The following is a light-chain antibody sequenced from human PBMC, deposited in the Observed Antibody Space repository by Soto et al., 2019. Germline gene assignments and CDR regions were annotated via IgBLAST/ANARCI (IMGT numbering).Light chain of an antibody. J-gene: IGKJ4*01. Sequence: EIVLTQSPGTLSLSPGERATLSCRATQSVNSNFLAWYQQKPGLAPRLLIYGTSSRATGIPDRFSGSGSGTDFTLTITRLEPEDFAVYYCHHYGSSPLTFGGGTKVEIK. CDR3: HHYGSSPLT. CDR1: QSVNSNF. V-gene: IGKV3-20*01. CDR2: GTS.